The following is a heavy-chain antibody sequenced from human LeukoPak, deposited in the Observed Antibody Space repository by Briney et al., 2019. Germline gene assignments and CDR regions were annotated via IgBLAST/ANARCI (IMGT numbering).Heavy chain of an antibody. J-gene: IGHJ6*03. D-gene: IGHD5-18*01. Sequence: GGSLRLSCAASGFTFSSYGMHWVRQAPGKGLEWVAFIRYDGSNKYYADSVKGRFTISRDNSKNTLYLQMNSLRAEDTAVYYCAKDAITYTARTRRDYMDVWGKGTTVTVSS. CDR3: AKDAITYTARTRRDYMDV. CDR1: GFTFSSYG. V-gene: IGHV3-30*02. CDR2: IRYDGSNK.